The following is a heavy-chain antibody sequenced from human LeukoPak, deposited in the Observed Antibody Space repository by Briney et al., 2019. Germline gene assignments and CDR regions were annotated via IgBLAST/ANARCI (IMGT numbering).Heavy chain of an antibody. CDR2: ISAYNGNT. CDR3: ARRGSRSYYPGGYYYYGMDV. D-gene: IGHD3-10*01. Sequence: AAVKVSCKASGYTFTSYGISWVRQAPGQGLEWMGWISAYNGNTNYAQKLQGRVTMTTDTSTSTAYMELRSLRSDDRAVYYCARRGSRSYYPGGYYYYGMDVWSQGTTVTVSS. V-gene: IGHV1-18*01. CDR1: GYTFTSYG. J-gene: IGHJ6*02.